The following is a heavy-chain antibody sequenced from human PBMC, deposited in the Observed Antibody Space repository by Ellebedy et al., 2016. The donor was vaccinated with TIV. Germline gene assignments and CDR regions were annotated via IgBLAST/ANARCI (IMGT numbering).Heavy chain of an antibody. V-gene: IGHV3-66*01. Sequence: PGGSLRLSCAASGFTVRSNYMNWVRQAPGKGLEWVSVIYSGGSTYNADSVKGRFTISRDNSKNTLYLQMNSLRAEDTAVYYCARDLVEDYDSSGYGDAFDIWGQGTMVTVSS. D-gene: IGHD3-22*01. CDR1: GFTVRSNY. CDR3: ARDLVEDYDSSGYGDAFDI. CDR2: IYSGGST. J-gene: IGHJ3*02.